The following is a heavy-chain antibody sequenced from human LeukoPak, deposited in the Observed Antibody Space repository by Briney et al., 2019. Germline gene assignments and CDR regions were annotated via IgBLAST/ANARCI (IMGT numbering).Heavy chain of an antibody. D-gene: IGHD1-26*01. CDR2: ISGYNGNT. Sequence: ASVKVSCKASTYTFTRYGISWVRQAPGQGLEWMGWISGYNGNTNYAQKFLGRVSMTADTATSTAYMELRSLTSDDTAVYYCARARAYLWEHPHYFDYWGQGTLVTVSS. CDR1: TYTFTRYG. CDR3: ARARAYLWEHPHYFDY. V-gene: IGHV1-18*01. J-gene: IGHJ4*02.